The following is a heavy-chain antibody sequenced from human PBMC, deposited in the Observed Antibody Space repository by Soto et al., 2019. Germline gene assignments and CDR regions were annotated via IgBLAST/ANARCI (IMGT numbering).Heavy chain of an antibody. CDR1: GGSVSGGSYC. CDR2: VYNSGST. D-gene: IGHD3-9*01. V-gene: IGHV4-61*01. CDR3: ARVPLTTYFDL. Sequence: QVQLQESGPGLVKPSETLSLTCTVSGGSVSGGSYCWSWIRQPPGKGLECIGYVYNSGSTTYNPSLKSRGPLSVATPKDQFSLGLSSVTAADTAVYYCARVPLTTYFDLWGRGTLVTVSS. J-gene: IGHJ2*01.